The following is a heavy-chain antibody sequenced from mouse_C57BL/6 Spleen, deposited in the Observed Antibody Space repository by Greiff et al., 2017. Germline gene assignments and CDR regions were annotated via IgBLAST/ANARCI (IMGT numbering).Heavy chain of an antibody. J-gene: IGHJ2*01. CDR3: ARGDDGYYYFDY. Sequence: QVQLKQPGAELVRPGSSVKLSCKASGYTFTSYWMDWVKQRPGQGLEWIGNIYPSDSETPYNQKFKDKATLTVDKSSSTAYMQLSSLTSEDSAVYYCARGDDGYYYFDYWGQGTTLTVSS. D-gene: IGHD2-3*01. CDR1: GYTFTSYW. V-gene: IGHV1-61*01. CDR2: IYPSDSET.